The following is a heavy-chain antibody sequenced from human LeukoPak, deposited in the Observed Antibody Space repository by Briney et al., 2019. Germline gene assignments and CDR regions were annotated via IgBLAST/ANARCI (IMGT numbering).Heavy chain of an antibody. Sequence: SVKVSCKASGGTFSSYAISWVRQAPGQGLEWMGGIIPIFGTANYAQKFQGRVTITADESTSTAYMELSSLRSEDTAVYYCARGPLYYDFLSYYYYMDVWGKGTTVTVSS. J-gene: IGHJ6*03. D-gene: IGHD3-3*01. CDR2: IIPIFGTA. V-gene: IGHV1-69*13. CDR1: GGTFSSYA. CDR3: ARGPLYYDFLSYYYYMDV.